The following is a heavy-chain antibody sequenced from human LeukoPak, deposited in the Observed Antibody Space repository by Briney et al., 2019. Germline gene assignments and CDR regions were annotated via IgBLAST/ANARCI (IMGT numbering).Heavy chain of an antibody. CDR1: GGSISSYY. Sequence: SETLSLTCTVSGGSISSYYWSWIRQPPGKGLEWIGYIYTSGSTNYNPSLKSRVTISVDASKNQFSLKLSSVTAADTAVYYCARGRLGYCSSTSCVAHDAFDIWGQGTMVTVSS. D-gene: IGHD2-2*01. J-gene: IGHJ3*02. CDR3: ARGRLGYCSSTSCVAHDAFDI. CDR2: IYTSGST. V-gene: IGHV4-4*09.